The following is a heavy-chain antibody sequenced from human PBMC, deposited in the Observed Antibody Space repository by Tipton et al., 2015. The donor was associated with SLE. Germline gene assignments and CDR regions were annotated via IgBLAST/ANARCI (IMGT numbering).Heavy chain of an antibody. J-gene: IGHJ3*02. CDR1: GFTFSDYY. CDR3: ARDPTVVPAAGGAFDI. CDR2: IISSSTYT. V-gene: IGHV3-11*06. D-gene: IGHD2-2*01. Sequence: SLRLSCAASGFTFSDYYMSWIRQAPGKGLEWVSYIISSSTYTNYADSVKGRFTISRDNAKNSLYLQMNSLRAEDTAVYYCARDPTVVPAAGGAFDIWGQGTMVTVSS.